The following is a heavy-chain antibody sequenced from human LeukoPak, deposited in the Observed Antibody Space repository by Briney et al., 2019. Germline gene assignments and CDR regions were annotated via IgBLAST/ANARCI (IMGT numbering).Heavy chain of an antibody. D-gene: IGHD6-6*01. Sequence: SETLSLTCSVSGGSISSLYWSWIRQPPGKGLEWIGYIYYTGSTNYNPSLKSRVTMFVDMSKNQFSVRRSSGTAAETAVYYCARHRAYSTSSPFYSWGPGNPVTLSS. CDR3: ARHRAYSTSSPFYS. V-gene: IGHV4-59*08. CDR1: GGSISSLY. CDR2: IYYTGST. J-gene: IGHJ4*02.